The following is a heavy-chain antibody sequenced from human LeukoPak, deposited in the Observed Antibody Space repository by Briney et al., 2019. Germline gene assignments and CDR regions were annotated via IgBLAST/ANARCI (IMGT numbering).Heavy chain of an antibody. D-gene: IGHD1-7*01. CDR1: GFTFDDYA. CDR3: SKGLGSWNYFQDY. V-gene: IGHV3-9*01. CDR2: ISWNSGSI. J-gene: IGHJ4*02. Sequence: GRSLRLSCAASGFTFDDYAMHWVRQAPGKGLEWVSGISWNSGSIGYADSVKGRFTISRDNAKNSLYLQMNSLRAEDTALYYWSKGLGSWNYFQDYRGQGTLVTVSS.